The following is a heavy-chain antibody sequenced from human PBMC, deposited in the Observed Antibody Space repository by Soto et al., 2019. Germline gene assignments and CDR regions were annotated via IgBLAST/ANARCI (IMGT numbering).Heavy chain of an antibody. V-gene: IGHV3-33*01. CDR1: GFTFSSYG. D-gene: IGHD1-1*01. CDR2: IWYDGSNK. Sequence: QVQLVESGGGVVQPGRSLRLSCAASGFTFSSYGMHWVRQAPGKGLEWVAVIWYDGSNKYYADSVKGRFTISRDNSKNTLYLQMNSLRAEDTAVYYWARDGWNGLFDYWGQGTLVTVSS. J-gene: IGHJ4*02. CDR3: ARDGWNGLFDY.